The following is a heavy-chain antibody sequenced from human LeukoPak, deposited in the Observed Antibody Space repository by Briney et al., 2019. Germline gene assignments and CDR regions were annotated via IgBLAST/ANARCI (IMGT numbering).Heavy chain of an antibody. Sequence: GGSLRLSCAASGFTFSTYAMTWVRQAPGKGLEWVAVIWYDGSNKYYADSVKGRFTISRDNSKNTLYLQMNSLRAEDTAVYYCARAFVAAAGPPPYYYYYYMDVWGKGTTVTVSS. CDR1: GFTFSTYA. D-gene: IGHD6-13*01. J-gene: IGHJ6*03. CDR3: ARAFVAAAGPPPYYYYYYMDV. V-gene: IGHV3-33*08. CDR2: IWYDGSNK.